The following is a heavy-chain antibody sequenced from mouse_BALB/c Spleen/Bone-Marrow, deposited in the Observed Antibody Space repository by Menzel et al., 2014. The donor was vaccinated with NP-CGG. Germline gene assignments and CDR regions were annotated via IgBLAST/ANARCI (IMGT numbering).Heavy chain of an antibody. J-gene: IGHJ4*01. Sequence: VQLQQSGAELARPGASVKMSCKASGYTFXSYTMHWVKQRPGQGLEWIGYINPSSGYTNYNQKFKDKATLTAGKSSSTAYMQLSSLTSEDSAVYYCARRYDYAMDYWGQGTSGTVSS. CDR3: ARRYDYAMDY. V-gene: IGHV1-4*01. CDR1: GYTFXSYT. CDR2: INPSSGYT. D-gene: IGHD2-14*01.